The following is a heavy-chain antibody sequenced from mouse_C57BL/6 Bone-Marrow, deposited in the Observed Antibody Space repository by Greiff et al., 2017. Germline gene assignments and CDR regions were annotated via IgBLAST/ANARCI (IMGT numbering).Heavy chain of an antibody. V-gene: IGHV5-16*01. CDR3: ARGGNSECFDY. CDR2: INYDGSST. Sequence: VQLKESEGGLVQPGSSMKLSCTASGFTFSDYYMAWVRQVPEKGLEWVANINYDGSSTYYLDSLKSRFIISRDNAKNILYLQMSSLKSEDTATYYCARGGNSECFDYWGQGTTLTVSS. J-gene: IGHJ2*01. CDR1: GFTFSDYY.